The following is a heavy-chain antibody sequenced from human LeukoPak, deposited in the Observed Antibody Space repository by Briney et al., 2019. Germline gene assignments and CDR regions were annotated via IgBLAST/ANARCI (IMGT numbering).Heavy chain of an antibody. CDR2: IGSSGGNI. D-gene: IGHD3-10*01. CDR3: AKDRGWFGGSLANFDY. J-gene: IGHJ4*02. V-gene: IGHV3-23*01. Sequence: GGSLRLSCVASGFSFSGYGMSWVRQAPGKGLEWVSAIGSSGGNIHYADSVKGRFTISRDNSRYTLYLEVNSLRAEDTAVYYCAKDRGWFGGSLANFDYWGQGTLVTVSS. CDR1: GFSFSGYG.